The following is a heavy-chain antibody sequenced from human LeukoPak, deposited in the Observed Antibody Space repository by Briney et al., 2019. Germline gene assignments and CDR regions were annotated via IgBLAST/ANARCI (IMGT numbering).Heavy chain of an antibody. CDR2: IIPIFGTA. Sequence: GASVKVSCKASGGTFSSYAISWMRQAPGQGLEWMGGIIPIFGTANYAQKFQGRVTITADESTSTAYMELSSLRSDDTAVYYCARDPDPPYCSGGSCYSDYWGQGTLVTVSS. CDR1: GGTFSSYA. CDR3: ARDPDPPYCSGGSCYSDY. J-gene: IGHJ4*02. V-gene: IGHV1-69*13. D-gene: IGHD2-15*01.